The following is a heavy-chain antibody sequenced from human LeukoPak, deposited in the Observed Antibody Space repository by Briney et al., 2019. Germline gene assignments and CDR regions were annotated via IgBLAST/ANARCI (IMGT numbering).Heavy chain of an antibody. CDR1: GGSISNYY. CDR2: IDNCGSI. J-gene: IGHJ4*02. V-gene: IGHV4-59*01. CDR3: ARGRGYSFGCDY. D-gene: IGHD5-18*01. Sequence: SETLSLTCTVSGGSISNYYWSWIRQPPGKGLEWIGYIDNCGSINYNPSLKSRVTISVDTSKNQFSLKLSSVTAADTAVYYCARGRGYSFGCDYWGQGTLVTVSS.